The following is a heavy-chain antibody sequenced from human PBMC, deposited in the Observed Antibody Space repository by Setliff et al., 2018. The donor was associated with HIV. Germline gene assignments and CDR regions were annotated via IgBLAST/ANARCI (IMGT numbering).Heavy chain of an antibody. V-gene: IGHV4-38-2*02. D-gene: IGHD2-2*01. CDR1: GYFIRSGYY. CDR2: IYHRGST. CDR3: VRHVGKFCSDASCYGVGWFDH. J-gene: IGHJ5*02. Sequence: PSETLSLTCSVSGYFIRSGYYWGWIRQTPGKGLEWLGSIYHRGSTYYKPSLKSRVSISVDTSKNRFSLGLRSVSAADTAVYYCVRHVGKFCSDASCYGVGWFDHWGRGALVTVSS.